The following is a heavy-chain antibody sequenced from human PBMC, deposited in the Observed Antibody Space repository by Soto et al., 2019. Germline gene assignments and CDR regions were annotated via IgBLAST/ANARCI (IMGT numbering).Heavy chain of an antibody. V-gene: IGHV3-21*01. J-gene: IGHJ4*02. CDR1: GFTFSSYS. Sequence: GGSLRLSCAASGFTFSSYSMNWVRQAPGKGLEWVSSISSSSSYIYYADSVKGRFTISRDNAKNSLYLQMNSLRAEDTAVYYCARGPLGQWLEYFDYWGQGTLVTVSS. CDR3: ARGPLGQWLEYFDY. CDR2: ISSSSSYI. D-gene: IGHD6-19*01.